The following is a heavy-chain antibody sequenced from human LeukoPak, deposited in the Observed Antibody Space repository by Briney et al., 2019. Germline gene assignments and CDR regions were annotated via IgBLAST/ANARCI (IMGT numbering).Heavy chain of an antibody. CDR3: ARRARDSSGYYYMDV. D-gene: IGHD3-22*01. V-gene: IGHV4-4*07. Sequence: TSETLSLTCTVSGGSISSYYWSWIRQPAGKGLEWIGRIYTSGSTNYNPSLKSRVTMSVDTSKNQFSLKLSSVTDADTAVYYCARRARDSSGYYYMDVWGKGTAVTVSS. J-gene: IGHJ6*03. CDR2: IYTSGST. CDR1: GGSISSYY.